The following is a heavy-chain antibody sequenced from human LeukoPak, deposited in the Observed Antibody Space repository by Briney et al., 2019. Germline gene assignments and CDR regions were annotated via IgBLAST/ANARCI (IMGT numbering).Heavy chain of an antibody. D-gene: IGHD1-14*01. V-gene: IGHV3-74*01. CDR1: GVTFGNSW. CDR3: VVVVEPPDSDGFDV. CDR2: INADGSTA. Sequence: GGSLRLSCAASGVTFGNSWVHWVRQAPGKGLVWVSLINADGSTATYADSVKGRFTISRDNARNTLSLQMNSLTIEDTAVYYCVVVVEPPDSDGFDVWGQGTMITVSS. J-gene: IGHJ3*01.